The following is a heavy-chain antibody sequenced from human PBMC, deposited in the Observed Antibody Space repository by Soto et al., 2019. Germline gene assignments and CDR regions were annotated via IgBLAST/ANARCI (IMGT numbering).Heavy chain of an antibody. J-gene: IGHJ4*02. Sequence: TLSLTCPVSGGSISSGGYYWIWIRQHPGKGLEWIGYIYYSGSTYYNPSLKSRVTISVDTSKNQFSLKLSSVTAADTAVYYCAGIVGATTSISIDYWGQGTLVTVSS. CDR2: IYYSGST. CDR1: GGSISSGGYY. V-gene: IGHV4-31*03. D-gene: IGHD1-26*01. CDR3: AGIVGATTSISIDY.